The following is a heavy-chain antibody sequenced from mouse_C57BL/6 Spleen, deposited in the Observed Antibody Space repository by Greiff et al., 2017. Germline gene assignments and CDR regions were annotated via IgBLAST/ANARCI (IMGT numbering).Heavy chain of an antibody. CDR2: INPGSGGT. V-gene: IGHV1-54*01. CDR1: GYAFTNYL. D-gene: IGHD1-2*01. Sequence: VQLQQSGAELVRPGTSVKVSCKASGYAFTNYLIEWVKQRPGQGLEWIGVINPGSGGTNYNEKFKGKATLTADNSSSTAYMQLSSLTSEDSAVYFCAREGIPTAYYYAMDYWGQGTSVTVSS. J-gene: IGHJ4*01. CDR3: AREGIPTAYYYAMDY.